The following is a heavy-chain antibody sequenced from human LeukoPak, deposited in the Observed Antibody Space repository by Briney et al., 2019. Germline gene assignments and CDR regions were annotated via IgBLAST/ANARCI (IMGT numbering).Heavy chain of an antibody. Sequence: SETLSLTCTVSGGSISSYYWSWIRQPPGKGLEWIGYIYYSGSTNYNPSLKSRVTISVDTSKNQFSLKLSSVTAADTAVYYCARSKTIFGVVRWGGVAFDIWGQGTMVTVSS. CDR1: GGSISSYY. V-gene: IGHV4-59*01. CDR2: IYYSGST. D-gene: IGHD3-3*01. CDR3: ARSKTIFGVVRWGGVAFDI. J-gene: IGHJ3*02.